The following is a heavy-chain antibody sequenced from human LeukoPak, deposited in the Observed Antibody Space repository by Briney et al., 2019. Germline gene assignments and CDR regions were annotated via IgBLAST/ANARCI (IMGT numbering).Heavy chain of an antibody. CDR1: GFTVSSNY. Sequence: GGSLRLSCVASGFTVSSNYMSWVRQAPGKGLEWVSLIYSGGSTYYADSLKGRFTISRDNSKNTLYLQMNSLRAEDTAVYYCAKDWVASSWFNWFDPWGQGTLVTVSS. V-gene: IGHV3-53*01. CDR3: AKDWVASSWFNWFDP. J-gene: IGHJ5*02. CDR2: IYSGGST. D-gene: IGHD6-13*01.